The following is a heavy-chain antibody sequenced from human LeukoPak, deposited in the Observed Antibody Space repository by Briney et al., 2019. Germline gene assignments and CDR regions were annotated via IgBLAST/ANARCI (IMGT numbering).Heavy chain of an antibody. CDR2: INPNSGGT. V-gene: IGHV1-2*06. J-gene: IGHJ4*02. CDR1: GYTFTGYY. Sequence: ASVKVSCKASGYTFTGYYMHWVRQAPGQGLEWMGPINPNSGGTNYAQKFQGRVTMTRDTSISTAYMELSRLRSDDTAVYYCARGGIVVMVAAPLLFDYWGPGTLVTVSS. D-gene: IGHD2-15*01. CDR3: ARGGIVVMVAAPLLFDY.